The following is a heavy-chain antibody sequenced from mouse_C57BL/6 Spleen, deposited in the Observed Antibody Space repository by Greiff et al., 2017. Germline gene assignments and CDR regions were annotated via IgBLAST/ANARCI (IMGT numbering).Heavy chain of an antibody. V-gene: IGHV1-82*01. CDR2: IYPGDGDT. D-gene: IGHD1-1*01. CDR3: AGTTVVATRYFDV. Sequence: QVQLQQSGPELVKPGASVKISCKASGYAFSSSWMNWVKQRPGKGLEWIGRIYPGDGDTNYNGKFKGKATLTADKSSSTAYMQLSSLTSEDSAVYFCAGTTVVATRYFDVWGTGTTVTVSS. CDR1: GYAFSSSW. J-gene: IGHJ1*03.